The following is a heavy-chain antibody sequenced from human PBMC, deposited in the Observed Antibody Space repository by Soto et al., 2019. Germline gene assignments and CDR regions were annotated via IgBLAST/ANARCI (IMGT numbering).Heavy chain of an antibody. V-gene: IGHV1-8*01. CDR2: MNPNSGNT. J-gene: IGHJ6*02. Sequence: ASVKVSCKASGYTFTSYDINWVRQATGQGLEWMGWMNPNSGNTGYAQKFQGRVTMTRNTSISTAYMELSSLRSEDTAVYYCARRDSSSWYRVNYGMDVWGQGTTVTVS. D-gene: IGHD6-13*01. CDR1: GYTFTSYD. CDR3: ARRDSSSWYRVNYGMDV.